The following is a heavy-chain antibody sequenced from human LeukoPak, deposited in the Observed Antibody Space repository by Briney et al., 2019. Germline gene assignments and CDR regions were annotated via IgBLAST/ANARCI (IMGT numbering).Heavy chain of an antibody. CDR1: GFIFDDFG. J-gene: IGHJ4*02. D-gene: IGHD1-1*01. Sequence: GGSLRLSCAASGFIFDDFGMTWVRQAPGKGLEWVSSINWNGDITPYADSVKGRFTISRGNAKNALYLQMNSLRPEDTALYFCTRDETGIDYWGQGTLVTVSS. CDR3: TRDETGIDY. CDR2: INWNGDIT. V-gene: IGHV3-20*04.